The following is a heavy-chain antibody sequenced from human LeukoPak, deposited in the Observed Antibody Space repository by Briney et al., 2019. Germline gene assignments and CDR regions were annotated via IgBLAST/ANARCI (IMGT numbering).Heavy chain of an antibody. CDR2: ISGSGGST. CDR1: GFTFSSYA. J-gene: IGHJ4*02. V-gene: IGHV3-23*01. Sequence: GGSLRLSCAASGFTFSSYAMSWVRQAPGKGLEWVSAISGSGGSTYYADSVKGRFTISRDNSKNTLYLQMNSLRADATAVYYWANPEVYKRLPRGGSDFDYWGQGTLVTVSS. CDR3: ANPEVYKRLPRGGSDFDY. D-gene: IGHD6-25*01.